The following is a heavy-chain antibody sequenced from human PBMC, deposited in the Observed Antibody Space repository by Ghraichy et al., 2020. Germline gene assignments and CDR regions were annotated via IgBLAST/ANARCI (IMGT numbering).Heavy chain of an antibody. V-gene: IGHV4-39*01. CDR3: ARRGDGYNIEGYFDY. D-gene: IGHD5-24*01. J-gene: IGHJ4*02. CDR2: IYYSGST. CDR1: GGSISSSSYY. Sequence: SETLSLTCTVSGGSISSSSYYWGWIRQPPGKGLEWIGSIYYSGSTYYNPSLKSRVTISVDTSKNQFSLKLSSVTAADTAVYYCARRGDGYNIEGYFDYWGQETLVTVSS.